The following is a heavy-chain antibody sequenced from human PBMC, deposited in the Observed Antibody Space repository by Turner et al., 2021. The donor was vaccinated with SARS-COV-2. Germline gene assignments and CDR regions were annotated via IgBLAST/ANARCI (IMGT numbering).Heavy chain of an antibody. V-gene: IGHV3-33*08. CDR2: IWYDGSNK. Sequence: QVQLVESGGGVVQPGRSLRLSCAASGFTFCSYGWHWVRQAPGKGLGWVAVIWYDGSNKYYADSVKGRFTISRDNSKNTLYLQMNSLRAEDTAVYYCARDSLYSYGYMFGMDVWGQGTTVTVSS. J-gene: IGHJ6*02. D-gene: IGHD5-18*01. CDR3: ARDSLYSYGYMFGMDV. CDR1: GFTFCSYG.